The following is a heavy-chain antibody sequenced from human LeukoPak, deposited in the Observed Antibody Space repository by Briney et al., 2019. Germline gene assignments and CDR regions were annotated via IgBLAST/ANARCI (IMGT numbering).Heavy chain of an antibody. CDR1: GGSFSGYY. CDR3: ARGPRGGYCSSTSCAGRGDY. J-gene: IGHJ4*02. CDR2: INHSGST. Sequence: SETLSLTCAVYGGSFSGYYWSWIRQPPGKGLEWIGEINHSGSTNYNPSLKSRATISVDTSKNQFSLKLSSVTAADTAVYYCARGPRGGYCSSTSCAGRGDYWGQGTLVTVSS. V-gene: IGHV4-34*01. D-gene: IGHD2-2*01.